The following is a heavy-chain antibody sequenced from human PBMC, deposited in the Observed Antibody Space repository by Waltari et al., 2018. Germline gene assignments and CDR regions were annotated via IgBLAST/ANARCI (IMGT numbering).Heavy chain of an antibody. CDR3: ASCDGTRRRFDY. CDR2: NIPICGTA. D-gene: IGHD2-21*01. V-gene: IGHV1-69*13. J-gene: IGHJ4*02. CDR1: GGTFSSYA. Sequence: QVQLVQSGAEVKKPGSSVKVSCKASGGTFSSYAISWVRQAPGQGLEWMGGNIPICGTANYAQKFQGRVTMTADEATSTAYMELSSLGSEDTAVYYCASCDGTRRRFDYWGQGTLVTVSS.